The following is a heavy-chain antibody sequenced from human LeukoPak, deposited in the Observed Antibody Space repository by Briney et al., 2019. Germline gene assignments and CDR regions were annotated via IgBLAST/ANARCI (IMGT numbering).Heavy chain of an antibody. V-gene: IGHV4-59*08. CDR2: IYYSGST. J-gene: IGHJ5*02. CDR3: ARHPIAAAGTSEFDP. CDR1: GGSISSYY. D-gene: IGHD6-13*01. Sequence: SETLSLTCTVSGGSISSYYWSWIRQPPGKGLEWIGYIYYSGSTNYNPSPKSRVTISVDTSKNQFSLKLSSVTAADTAVYYCARHPIAAAGTSEFDPWGQGTLVTVSS.